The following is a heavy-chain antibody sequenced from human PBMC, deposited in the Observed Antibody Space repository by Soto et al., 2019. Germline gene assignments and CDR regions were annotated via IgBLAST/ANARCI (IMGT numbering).Heavy chain of an antibody. CDR1: GGSINSSNW. D-gene: IGHD6-13*01. CDR3: AREGPAIIAADRSCFDP. V-gene: IGHV4-4*02. CDR2: IYHSGNT. J-gene: IGHJ5*02. Sequence: QVQLQESGPGLVKPSGNLSLTCAVSGGSINSSNWWTWVRQPPGKGLEWIGNIYHSGNTNYNPSLKSRVTISVDKSKNRCPLRLSAVTAPDTATYYSAREGPAIIAADRSCFDPWGQGTPVTVSS.